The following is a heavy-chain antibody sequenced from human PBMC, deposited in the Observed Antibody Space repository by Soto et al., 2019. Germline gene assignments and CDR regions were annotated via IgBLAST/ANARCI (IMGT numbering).Heavy chain of an antibody. CDR1: GASISGFY. CDR3: GRDGTKSLRDWFDR. V-gene: IGHV4-4*07. Sequence: SATLSLTCTVSGASISGFYWSWIRKSAGKGLEWIGRIYATGTTDYNPSLKSRVMMSVDTSKKQFSLKLRSVTAADTAVYYCGRDGTKSLRDWFDRWCPG. CDR2: IYATGTT. J-gene: IGHJ5*02. D-gene: IGHD1-1*01.